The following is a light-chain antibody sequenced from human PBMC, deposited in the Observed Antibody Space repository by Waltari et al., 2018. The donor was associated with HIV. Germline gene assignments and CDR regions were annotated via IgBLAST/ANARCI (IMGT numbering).Light chain of an antibody. CDR1: QSLLHSDGNTY. CDR2: EVS. J-gene: IGKJ5*01. V-gene: IGKV2D-29*01. Sequence: DIVMTQTPLSLSVPPGRPASISCMSTQSLLHSDGNTYLYWYLQKAGQPPQLLIDEVSNRFSGGPDRCSGSGSGTYFTLKISRVEAEDVGVYYCMQSTQLPITFGQGTRLEIK. CDR3: MQSTQLPIT.